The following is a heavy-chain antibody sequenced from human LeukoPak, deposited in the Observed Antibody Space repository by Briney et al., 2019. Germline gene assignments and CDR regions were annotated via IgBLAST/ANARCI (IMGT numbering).Heavy chain of an antibody. Sequence: SETLSLTCTVSGGSISSGTYYWSWIRQPAGKGLEWIGRIYASGDTNYSPSLKSRVTISLDTSKNQFSLILTSVTAADSAVYFCASSPTRNTNFQHRGQGTLVTVSS. CDR1: GGSISSGTYY. CDR3: ASSPTRNTNFQH. CDR2: IYASGDT. D-gene: IGHD1-14*01. V-gene: IGHV4-61*02. J-gene: IGHJ1*01.